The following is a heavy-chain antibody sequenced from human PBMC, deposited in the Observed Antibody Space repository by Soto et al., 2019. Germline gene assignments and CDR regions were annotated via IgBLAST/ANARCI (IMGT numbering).Heavy chain of an antibody. CDR1: GFTFSSYA. CDR3: ARAWGLWDTYYGMDV. D-gene: IGHD3-16*01. CDR2: ISYDGSNK. J-gene: IGHJ6*02. V-gene: IGHV3-30-3*01. Sequence: GGSLRLSCAASGFTFSSYAMHWVRQAPGKGLEWVAVISYDGSNKYYADSVKGRFTISRDNSKNTLYLQMNSLRAEDTAVYYCARAWGLWDTYYGMDVWGQGTTVTVSS.